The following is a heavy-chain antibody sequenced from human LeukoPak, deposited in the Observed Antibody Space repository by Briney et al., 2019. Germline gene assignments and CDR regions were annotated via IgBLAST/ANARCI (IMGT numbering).Heavy chain of an antibody. D-gene: IGHD3-22*01. Sequence: GGSLRLSCAASGLTFSSHWMHWVRQAPGKGLVWVSRITNDGSSTTYADSVKGRFTISRDNSKNTLYLQMNSLRAEDTAVYYCAKVRYYDSSGFDAFDIWGQGTMVTVSS. CDR1: GLTFSSHW. CDR2: ITNDGSST. V-gene: IGHV3-74*01. CDR3: AKVRYYDSSGFDAFDI. J-gene: IGHJ3*02.